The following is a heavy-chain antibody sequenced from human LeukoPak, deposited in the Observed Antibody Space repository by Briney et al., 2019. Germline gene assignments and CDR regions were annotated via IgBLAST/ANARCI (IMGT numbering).Heavy chain of an antibody. CDR3: ARALSDGWCPIGY. CDR2: IDWRGEST. D-gene: IGHD6-19*01. CDR1: GLTPADYG. V-gene: IGHV3-20*04. Sequence: GGSLRLSCAASGLTPADYGMSWVRQAPGKGLEWVSGIDWRGESTADADSVKGRFTISRDNAANVLYLQINGLRSQDTALYYCARALSDGWCPIGYWGRGTLVTVSS. J-gene: IGHJ4*02.